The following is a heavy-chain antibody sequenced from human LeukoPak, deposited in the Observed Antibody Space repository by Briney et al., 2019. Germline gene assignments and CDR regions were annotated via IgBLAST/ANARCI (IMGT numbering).Heavy chain of an antibody. V-gene: IGHV1-18*01. CDR2: ISAYNGNT. CDR1: GYTFTSYG. D-gene: IGHD2-15*01. J-gene: IGHJ6*03. CDR3: ARFSGPMDV. Sequence: VASVKVSCKASGYTFTSYGISWVRQAPGQGLEWMGWISAYNGNTNYAQKLQGRVTMTTDTSTSTAHMELRSLRSDDTAVYYCARFSGPMDVWGKGTTVTVSS.